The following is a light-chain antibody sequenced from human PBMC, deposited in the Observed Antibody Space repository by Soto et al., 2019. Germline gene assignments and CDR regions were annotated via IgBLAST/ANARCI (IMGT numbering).Light chain of an antibody. CDR3: QQYGSSLT. J-gene: IGKJ3*01. Sequence: EIVLTQSPATLSLSPGERATLSCGASQSISSYLAWYQQKPGLAPRLLIYDASSRATGIPDGFSGSGSGTDFTLTISRLEPEDFAVYYCQQYGSSLTFGPGTKVDIK. V-gene: IGKV3D-20*01. CDR1: QSISSY. CDR2: DAS.